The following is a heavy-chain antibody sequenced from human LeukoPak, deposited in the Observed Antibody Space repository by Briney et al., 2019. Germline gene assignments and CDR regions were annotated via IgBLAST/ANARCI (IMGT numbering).Heavy chain of an antibody. V-gene: IGHV1-46*01. D-gene: IGHD3-22*01. CDR2: INPSGGST. J-gene: IGHJ4*02. CDR3: ARESDSSGYGEYYFDY. CDR1: GYTFTSYY. Sequence: GASVKVSCKASGYTFTSYYMHWVRQAPGQGLEWMGIINPSGGSTSYAQKFQGRVTMTRDTSTSTVYMELSSLRSEDTAVYYCARESDSSGYGEYYFDYWGQGTLVTVSS.